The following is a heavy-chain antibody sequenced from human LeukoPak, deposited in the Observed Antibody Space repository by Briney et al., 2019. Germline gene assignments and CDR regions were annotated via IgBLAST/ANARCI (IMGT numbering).Heavy chain of an antibody. CDR2: ISRSGSTI. CDR3: ARALKDLRRRIGGTTTFDYYYYMDV. J-gene: IGHJ6*03. V-gene: IGHV3-11*04. D-gene: IGHD1-26*01. Sequence: GGSLRLSCAASGFTFSYYYMSWIRQAPGKGLEWVSDISRSGSTIYYADSVKGRFTISRDNAKNSLYLQMNSLRAEDTAVYYCARALKDLRRRIGGTTTFDYYYYMDVWGKGTTVTISS. CDR1: GFTFSYYY.